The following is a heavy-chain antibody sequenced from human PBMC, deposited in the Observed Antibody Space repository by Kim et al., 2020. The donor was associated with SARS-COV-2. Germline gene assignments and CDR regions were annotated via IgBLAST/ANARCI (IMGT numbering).Heavy chain of an antibody. Sequence: GGSLRLSCAASGFTLMSNGMSWVRQAPGKGLEWVSDISGGSSGPFYADSVKGRFTISRDDSKDTVYLQMNSLRGEDTAVYYCVGHGGFSTWGQGTLVTVSS. D-gene: IGHD1-26*01. CDR1: GFTLMSNG. J-gene: IGHJ4*02. CDR3: VGHGGFST. CDR2: ISGGSSGP. V-gene: IGHV3-23*01.